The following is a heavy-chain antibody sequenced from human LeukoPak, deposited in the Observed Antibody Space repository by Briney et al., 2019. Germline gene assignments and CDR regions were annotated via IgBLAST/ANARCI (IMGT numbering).Heavy chain of an antibody. CDR1: GFTFDDYG. Sequence: PGGSLRLSCAASGFTFDDYGMSWVRQAPGKGLEWVSGINWNGGSTGYADSVKGRFTISRDNAKNSLYLQMNSLRAEDTAVYYCARDRRGIAVAGDFDYWGQGTLVTVSS. CDR2: INWNGGST. J-gene: IGHJ4*02. D-gene: IGHD6-19*01. V-gene: IGHV3-20*04. CDR3: ARDRRGIAVAGDFDY.